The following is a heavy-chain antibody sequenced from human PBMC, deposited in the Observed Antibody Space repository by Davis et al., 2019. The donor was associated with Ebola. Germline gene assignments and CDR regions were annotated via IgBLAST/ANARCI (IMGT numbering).Heavy chain of an antibody. CDR1: GGSFSGYY. Sequence: PSETLSLTCAVYGGSFSGYYWSWIRQPPGKGLEWIGEINHSGSTNYNPSLKSRVTISVDTSKNQFSLKLSSVTAADTAVYYCARVKSALLWFGESGTVGFDPWGQGTLVTVSA. D-gene: IGHD3-10*01. V-gene: IGHV4-34*01. CDR3: ARVKSALLWFGESGTVGFDP. CDR2: INHSGST. J-gene: IGHJ5*02.